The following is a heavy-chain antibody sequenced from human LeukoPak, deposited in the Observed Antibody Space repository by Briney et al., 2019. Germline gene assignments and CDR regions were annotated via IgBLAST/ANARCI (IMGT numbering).Heavy chain of an antibody. CDR1: GFTFSSYS. Sequence: AGGSLRLSCAASGFTFSSYSMSWVRQAPGEGLEWVAHIKQDGGEEYYVDSVKGRFTVSRDNAKDSVYLQMNSLRVEDTAVYYCARWRWLQSEFDYWGQGTLVTVSS. J-gene: IGHJ4*02. CDR3: ARWRWLQSEFDY. CDR2: IKQDGGEE. D-gene: IGHD5-24*01. V-gene: IGHV3-7*01.